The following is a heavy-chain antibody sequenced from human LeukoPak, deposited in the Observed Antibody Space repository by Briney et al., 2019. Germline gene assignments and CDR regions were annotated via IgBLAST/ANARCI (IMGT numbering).Heavy chain of an antibody. D-gene: IGHD2/OR15-2a*01. Sequence: PGGSLRLSCAASGLTVSSNYMSWVRQSPGKGLEWVSVIYIDGSTHFADSVKGRFSLSRDNYKNTMYLQMNSLRAEDTAVYYCAREGQIKNRYYGMDVWGQGTTVTVSS. CDR3: AREGQIKNRYYGMDV. V-gene: IGHV3-53*01. CDR2: IYIDGST. J-gene: IGHJ6*02. CDR1: GLTVSSNY.